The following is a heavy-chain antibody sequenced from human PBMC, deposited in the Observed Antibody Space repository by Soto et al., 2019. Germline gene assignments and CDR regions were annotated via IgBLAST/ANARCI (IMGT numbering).Heavy chain of an antibody. Sequence: PSETLSLTCTVSGGSISSYYWSWIRQPPGKGLEWIGYIYYSGSTNYNPSLKSRVTISVDTSKNQFSLKLSSVTAADTAVYYCARHGGGGILTGYIDYWGQGTLVTVSS. V-gene: IGHV4-59*08. CDR2: IYYSGST. D-gene: IGHD3-9*01. CDR3: ARHGGGGILTGYIDY. CDR1: GGSISSYY. J-gene: IGHJ4*02.